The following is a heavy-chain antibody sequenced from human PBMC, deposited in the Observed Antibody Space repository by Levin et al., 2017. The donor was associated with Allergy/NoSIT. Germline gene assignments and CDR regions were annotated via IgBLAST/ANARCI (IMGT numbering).Heavy chain of an antibody. CDR3: ARGNLGADDAFDI. CDR2: ISYDGSNK. D-gene: IGHD1-26*01. CDR1: GFTFSSYA. Sequence: GGSLRLSCAASGFTFSSYAMHWVRQAPGKGLEWVAVISYDGSNKYYADSVKGRFTISRDNSKNTLYLQMNSLRAEDTAVYYCARGNLGADDAFDIWGQGTMVTVSS. J-gene: IGHJ3*02. V-gene: IGHV3-30-3*01.